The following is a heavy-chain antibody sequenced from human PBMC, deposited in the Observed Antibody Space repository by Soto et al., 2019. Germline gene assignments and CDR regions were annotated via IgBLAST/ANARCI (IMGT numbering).Heavy chain of an antibody. CDR1: GFTFSSYA. D-gene: IGHD4-17*01. V-gene: IGHV3-23*01. CDR3: AKDRDYGEVGMDV. CDR2: ISGSGGST. J-gene: IGHJ6*02. Sequence: GESLRLSCAASGFTFSSYATSWVRQAPGKGLEWVSAISGSGGSTYYADSVKGRFTISRDNSKNTLYLQMNSPRAEDTAVYYCAKDRDYGEVGMDVWGQGTTVTVSS.